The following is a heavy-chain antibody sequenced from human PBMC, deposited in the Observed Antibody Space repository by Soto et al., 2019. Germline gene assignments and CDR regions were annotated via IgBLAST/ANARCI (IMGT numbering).Heavy chain of an antibody. CDR1: GFTFGSYA. CDR3: AKFRGPSYSYYSMDV. V-gene: IGHV3-23*01. D-gene: IGHD3-16*01. CDR2: ISGSGRTT. J-gene: IGHJ6*03. Sequence: EVQLLESGGGLVQPGGSLRLSCAASGFTFGSYAMTWLRQAPGRGLECVSFISGSGRTTYYADSVNGRFTVSRDNSKNTLYLQMNSLRAEDTALYYCAKFRGPSYSYYSMDVWGKGTTVTVSS.